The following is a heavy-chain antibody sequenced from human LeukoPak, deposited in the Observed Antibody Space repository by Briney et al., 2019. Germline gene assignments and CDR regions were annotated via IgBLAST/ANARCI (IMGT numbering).Heavy chain of an antibody. CDR2: IYYSGST. V-gene: IGHV4-34*01. D-gene: IGHD5-18*01. Sequence: SETLSLTCAVYGGSFSGYYWSWIRQPPGKGLEWIGSIYYSGSTYYNPSLKSRVTISVDTSKNQFSLKLSSVTAADTAVYYCARAGQYSYGYNDFDYWGQGTLVTVSS. CDR1: GGSFSGYY. J-gene: IGHJ4*02. CDR3: ARAGQYSYGYNDFDY.